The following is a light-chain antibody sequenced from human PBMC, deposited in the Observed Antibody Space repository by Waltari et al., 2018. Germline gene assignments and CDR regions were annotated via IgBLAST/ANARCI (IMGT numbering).Light chain of an antibody. CDR1: SSNIGAGYA. Sequence: QSVLTQPPSVSGAPGQRVTISCTGNSSNIGAGYAVHLYQQLPGTAPKLLIYGNSNRPSGVPDRFAGSKSGTSASLAITGLQAEDEADYYCQSYDSSLSGSGVFGGGTKLTVL. CDR3: QSYDSSLSGSGV. J-gene: IGLJ3*02. CDR2: GNS. V-gene: IGLV1-40*01.